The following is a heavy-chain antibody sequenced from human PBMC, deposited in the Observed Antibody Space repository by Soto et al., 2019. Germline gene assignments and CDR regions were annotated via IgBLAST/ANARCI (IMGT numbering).Heavy chain of an antibody. V-gene: IGHV4-30-2*01. J-gene: IGHJ3*02. CDR3: ARVQYDYVWGSYPLGAFDI. CDR2: IYPTGKT. D-gene: IGHD3-16*02. Sequence: SETLSLTCTVSNGSISSGGYSWSWIRQTPGKGLEWIGYIYPTGKTYYNPSLKNRATLSIDTSQNQFSLQLTSVTAADTAVYYCARVQYDYVWGSYPLGAFDIWGQGTMVTVSS. CDR1: NGSISSGGYS.